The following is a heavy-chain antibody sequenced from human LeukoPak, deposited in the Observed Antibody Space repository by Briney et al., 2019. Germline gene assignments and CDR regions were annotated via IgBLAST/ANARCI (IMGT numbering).Heavy chain of an antibody. Sequence: PGGSLRLSCAASGFTFSDAWMNWVRQAPGKGLEWVGRIKSKRDFETIDYAAPVKGRFTISRDNSKNTLYLQMNSLRAEDTAVYYCARGPSGYHNTGGQGTLVTVSS. D-gene: IGHD5-12*01. V-gene: IGHV3-15*01. CDR3: ARGPSGYHNT. CDR2: IKSKRDFETI. CDR1: GFTFSDAW. J-gene: IGHJ4*02.